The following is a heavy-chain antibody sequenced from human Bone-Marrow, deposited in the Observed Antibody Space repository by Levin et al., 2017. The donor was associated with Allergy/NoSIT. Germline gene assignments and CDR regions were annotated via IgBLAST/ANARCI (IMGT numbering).Heavy chain of an antibody. CDR2: IKQVGSEK. CDR3: ARGKGLDY. J-gene: IGHJ4*02. V-gene: IGHV3-7*01. CDR1: GFTFGDYW. Sequence: PGGSLRLSCAASGFTFGDYWMTWVRQAPGKGLEWVANIKQVGSEKYYVDSVKGLFTISRDNAKNSLFLQMNSLRAEDTAVYYCARGKGLDYWGQGTLVTVSS.